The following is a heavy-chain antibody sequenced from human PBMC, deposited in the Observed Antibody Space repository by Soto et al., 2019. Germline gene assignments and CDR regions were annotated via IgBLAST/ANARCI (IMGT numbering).Heavy chain of an antibody. V-gene: IGHV1-3*01. D-gene: IGHD6-19*01. J-gene: IGHJ5*02. CDR1: GYTFTSYA. CDR3: ARASPYSSGWDNWFDP. CDR2: INAGNGNA. Sequence: GASVKVSCKASGYTFTSYAMHWVRQAPGQRLEWMGWINAGNGNAKYSQKFQGRVTITRDTSASTAYMELSSLRSEDTAVYYCARASPYSSGWDNWFDPWGQGTLVTVSS.